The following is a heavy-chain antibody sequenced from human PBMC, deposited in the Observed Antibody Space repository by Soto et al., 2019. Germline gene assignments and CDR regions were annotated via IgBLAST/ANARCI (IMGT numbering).Heavy chain of an antibody. CDR2: INHSGST. D-gene: IGHD2-21*01. CDR3: ARGIPYPVGHPAFDY. CDR1: GGSFSGYY. Sequence: PSETLSLTCAVYGGSFSGYYWSWIRLPPGKGLEWIGYINHSGSTNYNPSLKSRVTISVDTSKNQFSLKLSSVTAADTAVYYCARGIPYPVGHPAFDYWGQGTLVTVSS. J-gene: IGHJ4*02. V-gene: IGHV4-34*01.